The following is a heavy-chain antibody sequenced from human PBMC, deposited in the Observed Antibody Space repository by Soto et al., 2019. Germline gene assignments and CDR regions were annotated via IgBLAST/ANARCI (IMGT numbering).Heavy chain of an antibody. CDR1: GFTFSSYI. D-gene: IGHD3-10*01. CDR3: ARDRGWVIFDS. Sequence: EVQLVESGGGLVQPGGSLRLSCAASGFTFSSYIMHWVRQTPGKGLVWVSRITTDGSTTTYADSVRGRFTISRDNAKNTLYLQMNSLCAEGTAVYYCARDRGWVIFDSWGQGTLVTVSS. V-gene: IGHV3-74*01. J-gene: IGHJ4*02. CDR2: ITTDGSTT.